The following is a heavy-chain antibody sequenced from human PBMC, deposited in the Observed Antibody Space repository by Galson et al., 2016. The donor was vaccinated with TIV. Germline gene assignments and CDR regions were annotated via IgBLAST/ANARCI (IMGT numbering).Heavy chain of an antibody. J-gene: IGHJ6*02. CDR3: TKVPSSGFSYYYGLDV. CDR2: ISGGGGST. D-gene: IGHD3-22*01. V-gene: IGHV3-23*01. CDR1: GFTFSGFG. Sequence: SLRLSCAASGFTFSGFGMTWVRQAPGMGLEWVSAISGGGGSTYYADSVRGRFTVSRDNSKNTVFLQMNSLRAEDTAVYYCTKVPSSGFSYYYGLDVWGQGTTVTVSS.